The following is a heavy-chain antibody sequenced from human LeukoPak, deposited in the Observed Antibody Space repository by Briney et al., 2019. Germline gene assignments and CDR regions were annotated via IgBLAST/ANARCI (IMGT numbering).Heavy chain of an antibody. V-gene: IGHV4-59*08. CDR2: IYYTGGT. J-gene: IGHJ4*02. D-gene: IGHD6-19*01. CDR1: GGSIGSDD. Sequence: SETLSLTCTVSGGSIGSDDWTWIRQPPGKGLEYIGYIYYTGGTNYNPSLKSRVTISVDTSKNQFSLKLSSVTAADTAVYFCAKYGNSGWVIDNWGQGTLVTVSS. CDR3: AKYGNSGWVIDN.